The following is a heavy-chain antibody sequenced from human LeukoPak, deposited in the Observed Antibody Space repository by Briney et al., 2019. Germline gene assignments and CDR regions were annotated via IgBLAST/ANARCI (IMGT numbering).Heavy chain of an antibody. V-gene: IGHV4-59*01. Sequence: KASETLSLTCTVSGGSISSYYWSWIRQPPGKGLEWIGYIYYSGSTNYNPSLKSRVTISVDTSKNQFSLKLSSVTAADTAVYYCAKAGGNSFFESWGQGTLVTVSS. D-gene: IGHD1-7*01. CDR2: IYYSGST. CDR3: AKAGGNSFFES. J-gene: IGHJ4*02. CDR1: GGSISSYY.